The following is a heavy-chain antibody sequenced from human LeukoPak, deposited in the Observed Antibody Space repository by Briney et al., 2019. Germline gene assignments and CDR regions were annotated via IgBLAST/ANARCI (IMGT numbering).Heavy chain of an antibody. CDR2: IYTSGST. Sequence: SETLSLTCTVSGGSISSYYWSWIRQPAGKGLEWIGRIYTSGSTNYNPSLKSRVTMSVDTSKNQFSLKLSSVTAADTAVYYCARGQVLLWFGELPQLDYWGQGTLVTVSP. V-gene: IGHV4-4*07. CDR1: GGSISSYY. CDR3: ARGQVLLWFGELPQLDY. J-gene: IGHJ4*02. D-gene: IGHD3-10*01.